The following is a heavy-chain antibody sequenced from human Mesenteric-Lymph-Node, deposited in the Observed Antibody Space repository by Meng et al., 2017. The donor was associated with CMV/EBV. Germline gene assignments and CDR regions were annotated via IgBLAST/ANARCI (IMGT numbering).Heavy chain of an antibody. J-gene: IGHJ4*02. V-gene: IGHV4-34*01. D-gene: IGHD5-12*01. CDR3: ARKKVCYDY. CDR2: INHSGST. Sequence: TLSLTCAGSGGSFSGYYWSWIRQPPGKGLEWIGEINHSGSTNYNPSLKSRVTISVDTSKNQFSLKLSSVTAADTAVYYCARKKVCYDYWGQGTLVTVSS. CDR1: GGSFSGYY.